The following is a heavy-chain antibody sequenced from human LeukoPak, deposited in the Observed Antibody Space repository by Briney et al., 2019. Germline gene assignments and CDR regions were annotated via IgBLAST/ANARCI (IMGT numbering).Heavy chain of an antibody. J-gene: IGHJ3*02. V-gene: IGHV5-51*01. D-gene: IGHD6-13*01. Sequence: GESLKISCKGSGYNFANYWIGWVRQMPGKGLEWMGIIYPGDSDTRYSPSFQGQVTISADKSISTAYLQWSSLKASDTAMYYCARLQSSSWWDAFDIWGQGTMVTVSS. CDR1: GYNFANYW. CDR2: IYPGDSDT. CDR3: ARLQSSSWWDAFDI.